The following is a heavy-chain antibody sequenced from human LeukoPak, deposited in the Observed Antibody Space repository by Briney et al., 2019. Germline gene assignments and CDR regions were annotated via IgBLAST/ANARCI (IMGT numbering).Heavy chain of an antibody. CDR3: ARRERNILTGYYNWFDP. CDR1: GYTFTSYD. Sequence: ASVKVSCKASGYTFTSYDINWVRQATGQGLEWMGWMNPNSGNTGYAQKFQGRVTMTRNTSISTAYMELSSLRFEDTAVYYCARRERNILTGYYNWFDPWGQGTLVTVSS. CDR2: MNPNSGNT. V-gene: IGHV1-8*01. J-gene: IGHJ5*02. D-gene: IGHD3-9*01.